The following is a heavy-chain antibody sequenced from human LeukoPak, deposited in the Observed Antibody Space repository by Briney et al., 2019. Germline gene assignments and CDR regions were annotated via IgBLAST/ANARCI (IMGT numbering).Heavy chain of an antibody. CDR3: AKGPGLSGPFDY. CDR2: ISYDGTIK. CDR1: GFIFSNYG. J-gene: IGHJ4*02. V-gene: IGHV3-30*18. Sequence: GGSLRLPCAASGFIFSNYGIHWVRQAPGKGLEWVAVISYDGTIKSYADSVKGRFTISRDNPKNTLYLQMNSLTAEDTAVYYCAKGPGLSGPFDYWGQGTLVTVSP.